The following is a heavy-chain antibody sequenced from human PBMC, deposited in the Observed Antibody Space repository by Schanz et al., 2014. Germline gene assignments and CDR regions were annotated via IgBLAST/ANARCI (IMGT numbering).Heavy chain of an antibody. J-gene: IGHJ3*02. Sequence: QVHLVQSGAEVHKPGASLKISCKASGYTFTNFFLHWVRQAPGQGLEWMGIINLYGGSTNYAQKCQGRVTVTRDTSTSTVYMELSSLRYEDTALYYCARGTMPGTFDIGGQGTMVTVSS. CDR3: ARGTMPGTFDI. CDR2: INLYGGST. D-gene: IGHD2-2*01. CDR1: GYTFTNFF. V-gene: IGHV1-46*01.